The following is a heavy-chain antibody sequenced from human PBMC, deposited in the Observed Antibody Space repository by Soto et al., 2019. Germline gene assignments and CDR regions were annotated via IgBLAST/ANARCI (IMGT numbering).Heavy chain of an antibody. CDR2: IREEGVYI. CDR3: ARYTITTPVDY. CDR1: GFTFDRLA. V-gene: IGHV3-23*01. J-gene: IGHJ4*02. Sequence: GSLRLSCAASGFTFDRLAMSWVRQAPGKGPKCVSAIREEGVYIHYADSAKGRLTISRDNSKNTLYLQMDGLRAEDTAVYYCARYTITTPVDYWGQGTLVTVS. D-gene: IGHD4-4*01.